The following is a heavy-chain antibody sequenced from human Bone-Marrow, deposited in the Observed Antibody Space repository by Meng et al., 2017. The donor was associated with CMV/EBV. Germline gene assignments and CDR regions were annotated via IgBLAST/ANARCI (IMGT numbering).Heavy chain of an antibody. D-gene: IGHD3-3*01. Sequence: ASVKVSCKASGYTFTSYDINWVRRATGQGLGWMGWMNPNSGNTGYAQKFQGRVTMARNTSISTAYMELSSLRSEDTAMYYCARVRDFWSGYYSDYWGQRTRVTVSS. V-gene: IGHV1-8*01. CDR3: ARVRDFWSGYYSDY. CDR1: GYTFTSYD. CDR2: MNPNSGNT. J-gene: IGHJ4*02.